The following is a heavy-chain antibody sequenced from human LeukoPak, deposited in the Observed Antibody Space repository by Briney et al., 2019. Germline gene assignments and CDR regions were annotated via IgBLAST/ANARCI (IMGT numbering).Heavy chain of an antibody. Sequence: PSETLSLTCTVSGGSISSYYWSWIRQPPGKGLEWIGYIYYSGSTNYNPSLKSRVTISVDTSKNQFSLKLSSVTAADTAVYYCARDKGMDTIPGVFYIWGQGKMVTVSS. CDR2: IYYSGST. J-gene: IGHJ3*02. D-gene: IGHD5-24*01. CDR3: ARDKGMDTIPGVFYI. CDR1: GGSISSYY. V-gene: IGHV4-59*01.